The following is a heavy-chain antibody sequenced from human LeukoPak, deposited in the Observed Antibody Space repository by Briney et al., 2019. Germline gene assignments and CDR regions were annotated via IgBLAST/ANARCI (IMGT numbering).Heavy chain of an antibody. CDR1: GGTRSSYA. CDR2: IIPIFGTA. CDR3: ASGEAVVTAMNAFEI. D-gene: IGHD2-21*02. V-gene: IGHV1-69*01. Sequence: SSVQVSCKPCGGTRSSYAISWVRQAPGQGLEWMGGIIPIFGTANYAQKFQGRVTITADESTSTAYIELSSLRSEDTAVYYCASGEAVVTAMNAFEIWGQGTMVTVSS. J-gene: IGHJ3*02.